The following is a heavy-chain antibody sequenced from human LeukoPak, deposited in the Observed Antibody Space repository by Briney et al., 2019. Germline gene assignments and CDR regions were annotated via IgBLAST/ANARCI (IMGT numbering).Heavy chain of an antibody. CDR2: FYTSGST. V-gene: IGHV4-4*07. Sequence: SETLSLTCTVSGDSITNYYWSWIRQPAGKGLEWIGRFYTSGSTKYNPSLKSRVTMSVDTSKNQFSLKLSSVTAADTAIYYCARGNDYADLSSWGQGTLVTVSS. CDR3: ARGNDYADLSS. CDR1: GDSITNYY. D-gene: IGHD4-17*01. J-gene: IGHJ5*02.